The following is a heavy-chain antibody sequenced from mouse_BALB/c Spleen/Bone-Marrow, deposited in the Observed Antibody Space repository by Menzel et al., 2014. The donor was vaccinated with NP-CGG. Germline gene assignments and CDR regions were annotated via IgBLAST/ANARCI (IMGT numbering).Heavy chain of an antibody. J-gene: IGHJ4*01. CDR1: GFSLTSYG. CDR2: IWGDAST. V-gene: IGHV2-3*01. Sequence: QVQLLQSGPGLVPPSQCLSISCTVSGFSLTSYGVSWVRQPPGKGLEWLGVIWGDASTNYHSALISSLSISKDNSKSQVFIKLNSLQTDDTATYQCAKGEYGKRCYVMDYWGQGTSVTVSS. D-gene: IGHD2-10*02. CDR3: AKGEYGKRCYVMDY.